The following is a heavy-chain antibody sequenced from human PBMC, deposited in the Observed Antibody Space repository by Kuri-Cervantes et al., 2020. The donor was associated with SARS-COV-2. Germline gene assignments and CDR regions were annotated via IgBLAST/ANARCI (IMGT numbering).Heavy chain of an antibody. CDR2: IYYSGST. CDR1: GGSISSYY. CDR3: ARLTGGYSDYFDS. V-gene: IGHV4-59*12. J-gene: IGHJ4*02. Sequence: SETLSLTCTVSGGSISSYYWSWIRQPPGKGLEWIGYIYYSGSTNYNPSLKSRVTISVDTSKNQFSLKLSSVTAADTAVYYCARLTGGYSDYFDSWGQGTLVTVSS. D-gene: IGHD3-22*01.